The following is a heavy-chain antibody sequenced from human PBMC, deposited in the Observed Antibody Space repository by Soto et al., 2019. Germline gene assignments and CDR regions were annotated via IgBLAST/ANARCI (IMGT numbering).Heavy chain of an antibody. CDR3: TKANRYCSGANCFTFDY. J-gene: IGHJ4*02. Sequence: LRLSCAASGFTFSSYAMSWVRQAPGKGLEWVSAISGSGGSTYYADSVKGRFTISRDNSKNTLYLQMNSLRAEDTAVYYCTKANRYCSGANCFTFDYWGLGTLVTVSS. CDR1: GFTFSSYA. D-gene: IGHD2-15*01. V-gene: IGHV3-23*01. CDR2: ISGSGGST.